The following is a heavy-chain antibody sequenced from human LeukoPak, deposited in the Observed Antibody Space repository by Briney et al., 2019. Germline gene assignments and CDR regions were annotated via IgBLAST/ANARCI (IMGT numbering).Heavy chain of an antibody. V-gene: IGHV3-21*01. J-gene: IGHJ4*02. CDR3: ARGSAVVGTTTWFDY. Sequence: SISISSSYIYYADSVKGRFTISRDNAKNSLYLQMNSLRAEDTAVYYCARGSAVVGTTTWFDYWGQGTLVTVSS. D-gene: IGHD1-26*01. CDR2: ISISSSYI.